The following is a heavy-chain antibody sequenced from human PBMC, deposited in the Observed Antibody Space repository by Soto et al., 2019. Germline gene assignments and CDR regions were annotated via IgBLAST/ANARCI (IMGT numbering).Heavy chain of an antibody. Sequence: QVQLVESGGGVVQPGRSLRLSCAASGFTFSSYGMHWVRQAPGKGLEWVAVISYDGSNKYYADSVKGRFTISRDNSKNTLYLQMNSLRAEDTAVYYCAKGPKVGATSYGMDVWGQGTTVTVSS. J-gene: IGHJ6*02. CDR3: AKGPKVGATSYGMDV. V-gene: IGHV3-30*18. CDR1: GFTFSSYG. D-gene: IGHD1-26*01. CDR2: ISYDGSNK.